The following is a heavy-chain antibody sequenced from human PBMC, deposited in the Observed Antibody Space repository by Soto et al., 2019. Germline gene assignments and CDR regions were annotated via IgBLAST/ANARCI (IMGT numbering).Heavy chain of an antibody. Sequence: SETLSLTCAVSGGSISSGGYSWSWIRQPPGKGLEWIGYIYHSGSTYYNPSLKSRVTISVDRSKNQFSLKLSSVTAADTAVYYCARSPPRSYYYGMDVWGQGTTVTVSS. V-gene: IGHV4-30-2*01. CDR2: IYHSGST. J-gene: IGHJ6*02. CDR1: GGSISSGGYS. CDR3: ARSPPRSYYYGMDV.